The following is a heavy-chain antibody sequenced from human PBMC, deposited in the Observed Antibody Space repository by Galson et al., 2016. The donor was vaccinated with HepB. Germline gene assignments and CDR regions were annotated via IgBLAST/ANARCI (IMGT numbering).Heavy chain of an antibody. CDR1: GGTLNNYA. J-gene: IGHJ4*02. CDR2: IIPIFGTT. V-gene: IGHV1-69*06. Sequence: SVKVSCKASGGTLNNYAITWVRQVPGQGLEWLGGIIPIFGTTDYAQKFQVRVTITADKSTSTAYMELSSLRYEDTAVYYCAARDTAIVTSLDYWGQGTLVTVSS. D-gene: IGHD5-18*01. CDR3: AARDTAIVTSLDY.